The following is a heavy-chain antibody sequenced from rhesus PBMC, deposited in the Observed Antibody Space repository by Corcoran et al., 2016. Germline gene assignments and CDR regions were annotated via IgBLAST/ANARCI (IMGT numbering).Heavy chain of an antibody. CDR1: GGSFSSYW. D-gene: IGHD6-25*01. Sequence: QVQLQESGPGLVKPSETLSFTCAVSGGSFSSYWWSWIRQPPGKRLEWIGEIYGNSGSNNYNPSLKSRVTISKDASKNQFSLKLSSVTAADTAVYYCASRGIVAAFDYWGQGVLVTVSS. J-gene: IGHJ4*01. CDR2: IYGNSGSN. CDR3: ASRGIVAAFDY. V-gene: IGHV4-80*01.